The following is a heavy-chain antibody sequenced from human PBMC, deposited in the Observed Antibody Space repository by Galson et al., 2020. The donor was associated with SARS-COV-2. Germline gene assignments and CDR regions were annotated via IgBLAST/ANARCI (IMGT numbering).Heavy chain of an antibody. V-gene: IGHV4-34*01. Sequence: ASETLSLTCAVYGGSFSGYYWSWIRQPPGKGLEWIGEINHSGSTNYNPSLKSRVTISVDTSKNQFSLKLSSVTAADTAVYYCARSPYSSSPWYGGLWDAFDIWGQGTMVTVSS. D-gene: IGHD6-13*01. J-gene: IGHJ3*02. CDR3: ARSPYSSSPWYGGLWDAFDI. CDR1: GGSFSGYY. CDR2: INHSGST.